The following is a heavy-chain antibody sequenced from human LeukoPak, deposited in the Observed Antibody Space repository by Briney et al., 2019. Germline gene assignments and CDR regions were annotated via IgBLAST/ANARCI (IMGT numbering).Heavy chain of an antibody. CDR1: GFTFSRYW. CDR2: IKQDGSEK. J-gene: IGHJ4*02. D-gene: IGHD3-16*01. V-gene: IGHV3-7*01. CDR3: ARDWGRVFDY. Sequence: GGSLRLSCAASGFTFSRYWMSWLRQAPGKGLEWVANIKQDGSEKYYVDSVKGRFTISRDNAKNSLYLQMNSLRAEDTAVYYCARDWGRVFDYWGQGTLVTVSS.